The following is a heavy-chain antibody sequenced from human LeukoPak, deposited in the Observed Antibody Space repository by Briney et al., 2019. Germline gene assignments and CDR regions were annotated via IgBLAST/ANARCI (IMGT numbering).Heavy chain of an antibody. J-gene: IGHJ5*02. CDR2: IRSKIDGGTT. CDR3: TTDLPP. CDR1: GFTFSNVW. Sequence: PGGSLRLSCAASGFTFSNVWMAWARQAPGKGLEWVGRIRSKIDGGTTDYAAPVKGRFTISREDSINSLYLQMNSLKIEDTAVYYCTTDLPPWGQGTLVTVSS. V-gene: IGHV3-15*01.